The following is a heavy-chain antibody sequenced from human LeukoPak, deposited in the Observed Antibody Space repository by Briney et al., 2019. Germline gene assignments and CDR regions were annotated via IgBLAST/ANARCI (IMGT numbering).Heavy chain of an antibody. Sequence: ASVKVSCKASGYTFTSYYMHWVRQAPGQGLEWMGIINPSGGSTSYAQKFQGRVTMTRDTSTSTVYMELSSLRSEDTAVYYCAYYDSSGYSVYWGLGTLVTVSS. V-gene: IGHV1-46*01. D-gene: IGHD3-22*01. J-gene: IGHJ4*02. CDR3: AYYDSSGYSVY. CDR1: GYTFTSYY. CDR2: INPSGGST.